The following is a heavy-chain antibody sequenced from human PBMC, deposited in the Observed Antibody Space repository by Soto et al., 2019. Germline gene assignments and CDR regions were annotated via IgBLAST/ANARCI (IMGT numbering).Heavy chain of an antibody. CDR1: GFTFSSYA. J-gene: IGHJ4*02. Sequence: EVQLLESGGGLVQSGGSLRLSCAASGFTFSSYAMSWVRQAPGKGLEWVSGISASGSNTYYADSVKGRFTISGDNPKNTLYLQMNNLRVEDKAVYYCADGGEWSFNFEYGGQGTLVTVFS. D-gene: IGHD3-3*01. V-gene: IGHV3-23*01. CDR3: ADGGEWSFNFEY. CDR2: ISASGSNT.